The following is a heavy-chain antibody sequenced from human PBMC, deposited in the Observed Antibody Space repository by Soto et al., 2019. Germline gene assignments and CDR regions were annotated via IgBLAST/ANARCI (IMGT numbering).Heavy chain of an antibody. D-gene: IGHD6-19*01. Sequence: QSQTLSLTCAISGDSVSSNSAAWNWIRQSPSRGLEWLGRTYYRSKWYNDYAVSVKSRITINPDTSKNQFSLQLNSVTPEDTAVYYCARTFQQWLANRYAFDIWGQGTMVTVSS. J-gene: IGHJ3*02. V-gene: IGHV6-1*01. CDR3: ARTFQQWLANRYAFDI. CDR2: TYYRSKWYN. CDR1: GDSVSSNSAA.